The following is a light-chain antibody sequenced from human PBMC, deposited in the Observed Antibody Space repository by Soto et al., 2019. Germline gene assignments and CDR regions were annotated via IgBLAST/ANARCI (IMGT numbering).Light chain of an antibody. CDR2: NVN. J-gene: IGLJ1*01. CDR3: LSHTTRRIYV. V-gene: IGLV2-14*03. CDR1: NSDIGAYDY. Sequence: QSALTQPASVSGSPGQSITISCSGTNSDIGAYDYVSWYQQHPGKPPKLIIYNVNNRPSGVSFRFSGSKSANTASLTISGLPTEDEADYYCLSHTTRRIYVFGPGTKVTVL.